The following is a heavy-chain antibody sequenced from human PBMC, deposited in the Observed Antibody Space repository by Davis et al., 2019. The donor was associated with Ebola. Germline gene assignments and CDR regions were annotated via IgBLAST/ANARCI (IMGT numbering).Heavy chain of an antibody. CDR2: INPNSGDT. Sequence: ASVLVTCKASRYTIIGYYVYCVRHAPGQALEWLVRINPNSGDTNYAQKFQGRVTMTRDTSISTAYMELSRLRSDDTAVDYCARDHPDCSSASCYDWGQGTLVTVSS. CDR1: RYTIIGYY. V-gene: IGHV1-2*06. D-gene: IGHD2-2*01. J-gene: IGHJ4*02. CDR3: ARDHPDCSSASCYD.